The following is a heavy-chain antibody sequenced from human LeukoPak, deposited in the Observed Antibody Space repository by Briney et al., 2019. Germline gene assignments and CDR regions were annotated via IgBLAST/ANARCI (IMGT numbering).Heavy chain of an antibody. CDR3: ARARDGYKGDV. CDR2: IYHSGRT. CDR1: GGSISSGGYY. V-gene: IGHV4-30-2*01. Sequence: KPSETLSLTCTVSGGSISSGGYYWSWIRQPPGKGLEWIGNIYHSGRTYYNPSLKSRVTISVDRSKNQFSLKLSSVTAADTAVYYCARARDGYKGDVWGQGTTVTVSS. J-gene: IGHJ6*02. D-gene: IGHD5-24*01.